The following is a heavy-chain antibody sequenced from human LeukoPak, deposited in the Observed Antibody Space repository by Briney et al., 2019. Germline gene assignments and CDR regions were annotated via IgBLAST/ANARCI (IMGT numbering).Heavy chain of an antibody. CDR2: ISGSGGST. CDR3: ASPYDSSGYYPEDYFDY. J-gene: IGHJ4*02. Sequence: GGPLRLSCAASGFTFSSYAMSWVRQAPGKGLEWVSAISGSGGSTYYADSVKGRFTISRDNSKNTLYLQMNSLSAEDTAVYYCASPYDSSGYYPEDYFDYWGQGTLVTVSS. D-gene: IGHD3-22*01. CDR1: GFTFSSYA. V-gene: IGHV3-23*01.